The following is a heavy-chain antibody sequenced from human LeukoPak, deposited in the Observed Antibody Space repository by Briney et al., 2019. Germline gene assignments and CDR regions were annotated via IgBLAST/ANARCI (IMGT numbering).Heavy chain of an antibody. Sequence: SEILSLTCTVSGGSISSYYWSWIRQPAGKGLEWIGRIYTSGSTNYNPSLKSRVTMSVDTSKNQFSLKLSSVTAADTAVYYCARVIVYDSSGYYHMDALDIWRQGTMVTASS. V-gene: IGHV4-4*07. CDR1: GGSISSYY. J-gene: IGHJ3*02. CDR2: IYTSGST. CDR3: ARVIVYDSSGYYHMDALDI. D-gene: IGHD3-22*01.